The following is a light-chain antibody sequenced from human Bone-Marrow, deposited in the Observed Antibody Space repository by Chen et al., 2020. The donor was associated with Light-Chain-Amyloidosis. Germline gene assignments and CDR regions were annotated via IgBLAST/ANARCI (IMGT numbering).Light chain of an antibody. J-gene: IGLJ2*01. CDR3: QSADSSGTDEVI. Sequence: SYELTQPPSVSVSPGQTARITCSGDDLPTKYAYWYQQKPAQAPLLVIHRDTERPSGISERFSGCSSGTTATLTNSEVQAEDEADYHCQSADSSGTDEVIFGGGTKLTVL. CDR1: DLPTKY. V-gene: IGLV3-25*03. CDR2: RDT.